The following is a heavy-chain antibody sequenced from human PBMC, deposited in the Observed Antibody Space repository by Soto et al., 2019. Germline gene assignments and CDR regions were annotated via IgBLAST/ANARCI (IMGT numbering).Heavy chain of an antibody. CDR1: GGTFSSYA. V-gene: IGHV1-69*13. CDR3: ARSEAFYDSSGPLPD. J-gene: IGHJ4*02. D-gene: IGHD3-22*01. CDR2: IIPIFGTA. Sequence: GASVKVSCKASGGTFSSYAISWVRQAPGQGLEWMGGIIPIFGTANYAQKFQGRVTITADESTSTAYMELSSLRSEDTAVYYCARSEAFYDSSGPLPDWGQGTLVTVSS.